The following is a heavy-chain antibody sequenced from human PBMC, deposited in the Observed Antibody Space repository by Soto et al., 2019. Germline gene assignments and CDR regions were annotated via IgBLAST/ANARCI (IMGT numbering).Heavy chain of an antibody. CDR1: GSSVLNGGYY. V-gene: IGHV4-31*03. CDR3: DRDNSCGMFDY. D-gene: IGHD2-21*01. Sequence: PSETLTLTFTVPGSSVLNGGYYWNWIRQRPGEGLQWIGKIFFIGDTHYSPALKRRLFISIDTSNNQFSLKLSSVTAADTAIYYCDRDNSCGMFDYWGPGTRVTVSS. CDR2: IFFIGDT. J-gene: IGHJ4*02.